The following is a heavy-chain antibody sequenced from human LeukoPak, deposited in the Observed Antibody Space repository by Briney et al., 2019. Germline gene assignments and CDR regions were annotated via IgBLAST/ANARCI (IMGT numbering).Heavy chain of an antibody. V-gene: IGHV3-21*01. D-gene: IGHD3-16*01. CDR2: ISSSSGYI. Sequence: GGSLRLSCAASGFTFSSYSMNWVRQAPGKGLEWVSSISSSSGYIYYADSVKGRFTISRDNAKNSLYLQMNSLRAEDTAVYYCARGAYSNFDYWGQGTLVTVSS. J-gene: IGHJ4*02. CDR3: ARGAYSNFDY. CDR1: GFTFSSYS.